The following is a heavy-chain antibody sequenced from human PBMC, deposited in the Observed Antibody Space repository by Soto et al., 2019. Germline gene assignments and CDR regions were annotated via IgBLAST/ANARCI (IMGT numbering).Heavy chain of an antibody. CDR3: AKDYSSGWDDAFDI. CDR1: GFTFDDYA. V-gene: IGHV3-9*01. Sequence: PGGSLRLSCAASGFTFDDYAMHWVRQAPGKGLEWVSGISWNSGSIGYADSVKGRFTISRNNAKNSLYLQMNSLRAEDTALYYCAKDYSSGWDDAFDIWGQGTMVTVSS. J-gene: IGHJ3*02. D-gene: IGHD6-19*01. CDR2: ISWNSGSI.